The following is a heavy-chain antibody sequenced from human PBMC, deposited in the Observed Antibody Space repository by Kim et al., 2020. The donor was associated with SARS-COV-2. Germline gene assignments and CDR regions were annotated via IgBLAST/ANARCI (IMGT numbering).Heavy chain of an antibody. D-gene: IGHD3-16*01. CDR3: ARERGGRPYYGMDV. Sequence: NPSLKSRVTISVDTSKNQCSLKLSSVTAADTAVYYCARERGGRPYYGMDVWGQGTTVTVSS. J-gene: IGHJ6*02. V-gene: IGHV4-59*01.